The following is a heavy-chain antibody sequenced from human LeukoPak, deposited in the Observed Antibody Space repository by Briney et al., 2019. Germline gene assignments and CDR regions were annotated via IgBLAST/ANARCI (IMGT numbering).Heavy chain of an antibody. Sequence: SETLSLTCTVSGGSISSGDYYWSWIRQPPGKGLEWIGYIYYSGSTYYNPSLKSRVTISVDTSKNQFSLKLSSVTAADTAVYHCARAGEAAMVEYWGQGTLVTVSS. J-gene: IGHJ4*02. CDR1: GGSISSGDYY. D-gene: IGHD5-18*01. CDR3: ARAGEAAMVEY. CDR2: IYYSGST. V-gene: IGHV4-30-4*01.